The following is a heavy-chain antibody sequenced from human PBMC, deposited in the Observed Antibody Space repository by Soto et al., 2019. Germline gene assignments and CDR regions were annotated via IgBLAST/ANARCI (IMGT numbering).Heavy chain of an antibody. CDR2: ISSSDTSI. Sequence: QVQLVESGGGLVKPGGSLRLSCAASGFTFSDYYMSWFSQAPGKGLEWVSYISSSDTSIYNVDSVKGRFTISRDNAKNSRYLQMSSLRAEDTAVDYCARATTGASGIYFLDYWGQGTLVTVSS. V-gene: IGHV3-11*01. D-gene: IGHD3-10*01. CDR1: GFTFSDYY. J-gene: IGHJ4*02. CDR3: ARATTGASGIYFLDY.